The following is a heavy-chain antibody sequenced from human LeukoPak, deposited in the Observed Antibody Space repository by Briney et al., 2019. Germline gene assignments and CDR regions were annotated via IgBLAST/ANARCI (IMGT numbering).Heavy chain of an antibody. D-gene: IGHD3-22*01. Sequence: PGGSLRLSCAASGFTFSSYAMHWVRQAPGTGLEWVAVISYDGSNKYYADSVRGRFTISRDNSKNTLYLQMNSLRAEDTAVYYCARAKRSYYYDSSGYFGYWGQGTLVTVSS. V-gene: IGHV3-30*04. CDR2: ISYDGSNK. CDR1: GFTFSSYA. J-gene: IGHJ4*02. CDR3: ARAKRSYYYDSSGYFGY.